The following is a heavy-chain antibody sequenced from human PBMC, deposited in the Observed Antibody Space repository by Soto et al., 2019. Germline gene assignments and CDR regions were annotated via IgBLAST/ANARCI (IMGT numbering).Heavy chain of an antibody. V-gene: IGHV3-15*01. CDR1: GFTFSNAW. CDR3: SAPYYLWIGLHYYYYYGMDV. Sequence: PGGSLRLSCAASGFTFSNAWMSWVRQAPGKGLEWVGLIKTTTDGGTTDYAAPQKGRFSILRDDSKNTVYLQMNSLKTEDTGVYYCSAPYYLWIGLHYYYYYGMDVWGQGTTVTVSS. D-gene: IGHD2-21*01. J-gene: IGHJ6*02. CDR2: IKTTTDGGTT.